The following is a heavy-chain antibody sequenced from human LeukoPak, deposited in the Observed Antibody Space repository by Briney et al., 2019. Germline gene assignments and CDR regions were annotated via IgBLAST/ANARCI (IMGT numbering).Heavy chain of an antibody. Sequence: GGSLRLSCEASGFSFSNYWMSWVRQAPGKGLEWVSSISGSSTYIYYADSVKGRFTISRDNAKNSLYLQMNSLRAEDTAVYYCARCYSGWSRIDSWGQGTLVTVSS. CDR2: ISGSSTYI. V-gene: IGHV3-21*01. J-gene: IGHJ4*02. CDR1: GFSFSNYW. D-gene: IGHD6-19*01. CDR3: ARCYSGWSRIDS.